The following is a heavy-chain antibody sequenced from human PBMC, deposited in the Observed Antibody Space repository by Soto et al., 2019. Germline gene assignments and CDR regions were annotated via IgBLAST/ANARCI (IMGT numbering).Heavy chain of an antibody. D-gene: IGHD3-22*01. V-gene: IGHV3-21*04. J-gene: IGHJ4*02. CDR2: ISISSSYI. CDR1: GFTFSSYN. CDR3: ATQIVVVITDFDY. Sequence: GGSLRLSCAASGFTFSSYNMIWVRQAPGKGLEWVSSISISSSYIYYADSVKGRFTISRDNAKNSLYLQMNSLRAEDTAVYYCATQIVVVITDFDYWGQGTLVTVPS.